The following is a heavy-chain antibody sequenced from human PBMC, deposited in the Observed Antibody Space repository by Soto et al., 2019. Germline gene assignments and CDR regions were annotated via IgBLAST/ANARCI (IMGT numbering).Heavy chain of an antibody. CDR2: IYPGDSDT. CDR1: GDSLSYYW. Sequence: PGESLKISCKVSGDSLSYYWIGWVRQMPGKGLEWMGIIYPGDSDTRYSPSFQGQVTISADKSISTAYLQWSSLKASDTAMYFCATLRDPFTWFDPWGQGTLVTVS. J-gene: IGHJ5*02. V-gene: IGHV5-51*01. CDR3: ATLRDPFTWFDP.